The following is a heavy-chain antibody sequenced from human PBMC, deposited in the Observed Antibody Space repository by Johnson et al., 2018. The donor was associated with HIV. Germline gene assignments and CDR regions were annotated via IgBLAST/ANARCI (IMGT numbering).Heavy chain of an antibody. D-gene: IGHD4-17*01. CDR3: AKDQYRKLTTVAGI. Sequence: VQLVESGGGVVQPGGSLRLSCAASGFTFSSYVMHWVRQAPGKGLEWVSVIYSGGSTYYADSVRGRFTLSRDISKNTVYLQMNSLRAEDTAVYYCAKDQYRKLTTVAGIWGQGTMVTVSS. J-gene: IGHJ3*02. CDR1: GFTFSSYV. CDR2: IYSGGST. V-gene: IGHV3-NL1*01.